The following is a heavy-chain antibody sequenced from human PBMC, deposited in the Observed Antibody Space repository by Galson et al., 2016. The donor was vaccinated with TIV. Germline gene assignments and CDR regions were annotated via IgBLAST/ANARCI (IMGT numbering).Heavy chain of an antibody. D-gene: IGHD5-18*01. J-gene: IGHJ3*02. Sequence: SLRLSCAASGFTFSTFAMNWVRQAPGKGLEWVSVISGSGGTTYYADSVKGRFTVSRDNSKNTLYVQMNGLRAEDTAVYYCAKGYEGFNDAFDIWGRGTMVTVSS. CDR1: GFTFSTFA. CDR3: AKGYEGFNDAFDI. V-gene: IGHV3-23*01. CDR2: ISGSGGTT.